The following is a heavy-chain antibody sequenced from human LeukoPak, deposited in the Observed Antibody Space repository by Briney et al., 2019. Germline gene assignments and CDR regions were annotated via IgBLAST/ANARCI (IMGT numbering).Heavy chain of an antibody. V-gene: IGHV3-43*01. Sequence: GGSLRLSCAASGFTFDDYTMHWVRQAPGKGLEWVSLISWDGGSTYYADSVKGRFTISRDNSKNSLYLQMNSLRTEDTALYYCAKGDCXXGSCXXYGMDVXGQXTXXXXSS. J-gene: IGHJ6*02. CDR2: ISWDGGST. D-gene: IGHD2-15*01. CDR3: AKGDCXXGSCXXYGMDV. CDR1: GFTFDDYT.